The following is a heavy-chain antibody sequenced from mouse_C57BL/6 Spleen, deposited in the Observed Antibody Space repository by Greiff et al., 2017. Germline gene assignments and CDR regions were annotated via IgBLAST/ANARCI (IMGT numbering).Heavy chain of an antibody. CDR3: ARGLRDYAMDY. CDR1: GFTFSDYG. D-gene: IGHD3-1*01. J-gene: IGHJ4*01. Sequence: VQLKESGGGLVKPGGSLKLSCAASGFTFSDYGMHWVRQAPEKGLEWVAYISSGSSTIYYADTVKGRFTISRDNAKNTLFLQMTSLRSEDTAMYYCARGLRDYAMDYWGQGTSVTVSS. CDR2: ISSGSSTI. V-gene: IGHV5-17*01.